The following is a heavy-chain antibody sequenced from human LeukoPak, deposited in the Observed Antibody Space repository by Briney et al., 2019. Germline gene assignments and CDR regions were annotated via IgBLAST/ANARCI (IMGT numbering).Heavy chain of an antibody. CDR3: AKGLWGYGGSWYFDY. V-gene: IGHV3-23*01. Sequence: GGSLRLSCAASGFTFSSYAMSWVRQAPGKGLEWVSAISGSGGSTYYADSVKGRFTISRDNSKNTLYLQMNSLRAEDTAVYYCAKGLWGYGGSWYFDYRGQGTLVTVSS. J-gene: IGHJ4*02. D-gene: IGHD4-23*01. CDR1: GFTFSSYA. CDR2: ISGSGGST.